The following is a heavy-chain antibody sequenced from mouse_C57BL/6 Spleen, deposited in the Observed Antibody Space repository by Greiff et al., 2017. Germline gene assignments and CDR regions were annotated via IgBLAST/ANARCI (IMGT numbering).Heavy chain of an antibody. CDR3: ARRCGSSYGYFDV. V-gene: IGHV1-50*01. J-gene: IGHJ1*03. CDR1: GYTFTRYW. D-gene: IGHD1-1*01. Sequence: VQLQQPGAELVKPGASVKMSCKASGYTFTRYWMQWVKQRPGQGLEWIGEIDPSDSYPNSNQKFKGKATLTVDTSSSTAYMQLSSRTSEDSAGYYCARRCGSSYGYFDVWGTGTTVTVSS. CDR2: IDPSDSYP.